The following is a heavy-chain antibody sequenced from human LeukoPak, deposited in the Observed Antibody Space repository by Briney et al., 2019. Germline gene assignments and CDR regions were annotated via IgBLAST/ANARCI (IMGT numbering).Heavy chain of an antibody. V-gene: IGHV1-18*01. J-gene: IGHJ5*02. CDR3: ARDRGRSSWYYWFDP. CDR2: TSVYNGNT. Sequence: ASVKLSGKASGSTFTTYGISWVRQAPGQGLEGRGWTSVYNGNTNNSHKLQVRGTMTTATYTTTTSMELKILRPGDTAVYYCARDRGRSSWYYWFDPWGEGRLV. CDR1: GSTFTTYG. D-gene: IGHD6-13*01.